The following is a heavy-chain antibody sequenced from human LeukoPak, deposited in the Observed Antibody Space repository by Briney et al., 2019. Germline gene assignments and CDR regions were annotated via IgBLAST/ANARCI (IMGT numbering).Heavy chain of an antibody. D-gene: IGHD2-2*02. CDR2: INHSGST. CDR1: GGSFSGYY. V-gene: IGHV4-34*01. Sequence: SETLSLTCAVYGGSFSGYYWSWIRQPPGKGLEWIGEINHSGSTNYNPSLKSRVTISVDTSKNQFSLKLSSVTAADTAVYYCASGYQLLYEDYWGQGTLVTVSS. J-gene: IGHJ4*02. CDR3: ASGYQLLYEDY.